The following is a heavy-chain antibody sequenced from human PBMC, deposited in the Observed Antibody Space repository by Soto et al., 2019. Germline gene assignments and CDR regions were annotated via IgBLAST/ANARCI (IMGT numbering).Heavy chain of an antibody. J-gene: IGHJ5*02. CDR1: GYTFTSYG. CDR3: ARVVKDIVVVPAATNWFDP. Sequence: ASVKVSCKASGYTFTSYGIIWVRQAPGQGLEWMGWISAYNGNTNYAQKLQGRVTMTTDTSTSTAYMELRSLRSDGTAVYYCARVVKDIVVVPAATNWFDPWGQGTLVTVSS. V-gene: IGHV1-18*01. CDR2: ISAYNGNT. D-gene: IGHD2-2*01.